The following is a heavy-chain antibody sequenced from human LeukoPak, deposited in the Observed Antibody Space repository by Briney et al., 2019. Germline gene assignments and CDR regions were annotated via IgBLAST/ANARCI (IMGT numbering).Heavy chain of an antibody. Sequence: PGGSLRLSCAASGFTFSSYAMHWVRQAPGKGLEYVSAISSNGGSTYYANSVKGRFTISRDNSKNTLYIQMGSLRAEDMAVYYCARGDYYDSSGVVYWGQGTLVTVSS. D-gene: IGHD3-22*01. CDR3: ARGDYYDSSGVVY. CDR2: ISSNGGST. V-gene: IGHV3-64*01. J-gene: IGHJ4*02. CDR1: GFTFSSYA.